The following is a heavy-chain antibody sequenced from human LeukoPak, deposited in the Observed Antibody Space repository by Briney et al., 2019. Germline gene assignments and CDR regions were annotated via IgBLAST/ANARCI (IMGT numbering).Heavy chain of an antibody. CDR2: ISSSGSAV. CDR3: AKHFNRAFDI. V-gene: IGHV3-11*04. D-gene: IGHD3-3*02. CDR1: GFTFSDFY. Sequence: GGSLRLPCAASGFTFSDFYMSWIRQAPGKGLEWVSYISSSGSAVSYADSVQGRFTISRDNAKNSLYLQMNSLRPEDTAVYHCAKHFNRAFDIWGQRTMVTVSS. J-gene: IGHJ3*02.